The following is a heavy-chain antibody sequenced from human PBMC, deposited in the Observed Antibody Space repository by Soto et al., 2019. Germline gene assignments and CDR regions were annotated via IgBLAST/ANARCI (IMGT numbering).Heavy chain of an antibody. CDR3: ASLVAVAGRDY. V-gene: IGHV3-33*01. Sequence: QVQLVESGGGVVQPGRSLRLSCAASGFTFSSYGMHWVRQAPGKGLESVAVIWYDGSNKYYADSVKGRFTISTDNSKNTLYLQMNSLRAEDTAVYYCASLVAVAGRDYWGQGTLVTVSS. CDR1: GFTFSSYG. J-gene: IGHJ4*02. D-gene: IGHD6-19*01. CDR2: IWYDGSNK.